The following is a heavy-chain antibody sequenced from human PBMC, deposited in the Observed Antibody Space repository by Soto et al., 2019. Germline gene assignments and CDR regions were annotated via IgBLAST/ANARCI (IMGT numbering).Heavy chain of an antibody. CDR2: ISAYSGNS. CDR3: ARAPNWNYVDF. Sequence: QVQLVQSGAGVKRPGASVKVSCKASGYAFTTYIITWVRQAPGQGLEWMGWISAYSGNSNYAQKFQGRVTMTTDASTSTAYMELRSLRSDDTAVYYCARAPNWNYVDFWGQGTLVTVSS. D-gene: IGHD1-1*01. J-gene: IGHJ4*02. V-gene: IGHV1-18*04. CDR1: GYAFTTYI.